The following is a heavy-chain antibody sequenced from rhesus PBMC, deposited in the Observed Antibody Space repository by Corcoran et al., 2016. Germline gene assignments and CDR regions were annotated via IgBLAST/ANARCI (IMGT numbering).Heavy chain of an antibody. CDR2: IKSVGGNT. V-gene: IGHV3S5*01. Sequence: EVQLVETGGGLVQPGGSLKLSCAASGFTFSSYGMSWVRQAPGKGLECVSVIKSVGGNTNYADTVKGRFTISRDNSKNTLSLQMNSLRAEDTAVYYCAKEEYSGYSYDAFDFWGQGLRVTVSS. CDR3: AKEEYSGYSYDAFDF. D-gene: IGHD5-24*01. J-gene: IGHJ3*01. CDR1: GFTFSSYG.